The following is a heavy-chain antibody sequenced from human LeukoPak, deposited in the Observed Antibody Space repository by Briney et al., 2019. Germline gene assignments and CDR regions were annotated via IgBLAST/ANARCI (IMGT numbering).Heavy chain of an antibody. D-gene: IGHD3-10*01. V-gene: IGHV4-4*07. CDR2: IYTSGST. CDR3: AREGRTMVRGVSGMDV. CDR1: GGSISSYY. J-gene: IGHJ6*02. Sequence: PSETLSLTCTVSGGSISSYYWGWIRQPAGKGLEWIGRIYTSGSTNYNPSLKSRVTMSVDTSKNQFSLKLSSVTAADTAVSYCAREGRTMVRGVSGMDVWGQGTTVTVSS.